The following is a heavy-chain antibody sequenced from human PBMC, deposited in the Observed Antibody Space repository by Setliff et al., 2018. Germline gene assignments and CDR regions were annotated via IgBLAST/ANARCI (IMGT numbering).Heavy chain of an antibody. V-gene: IGHV3-7*01. CDR2: IKQDGSEK. CDR1: GFTFSSYW. J-gene: IGHJ4*02. Sequence: QPGGSLRLSCAASGFTFSSYWVSWVRQAPGKGLEWVAKIKQDGSEKYYVDSVKGRFTISRDNAKNSLYLQMNSVRAEDTAVYSCARDGGEYWGQGTLVTVSS. D-gene: IGHD3-16*01. CDR3: ARDGGEY.